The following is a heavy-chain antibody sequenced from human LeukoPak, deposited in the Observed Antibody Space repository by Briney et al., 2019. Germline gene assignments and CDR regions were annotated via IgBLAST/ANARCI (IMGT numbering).Heavy chain of an antibody. V-gene: IGHV1-18*01. CDR1: GYTFTSYG. CDR2: ISAYNGNT. J-gene: IGHJ6*03. CDR3: ARGTRDVYYYYMDV. Sequence: ASVKVSCKASGYTFTSYGISWVRQATGQGLEWMGWISAYNGNTNYAQKLQGRVTMTTDTSTSTAYMELRSLRSDDTAVYYCARGTRDVYYYYMDVWGKGTTVTVSS.